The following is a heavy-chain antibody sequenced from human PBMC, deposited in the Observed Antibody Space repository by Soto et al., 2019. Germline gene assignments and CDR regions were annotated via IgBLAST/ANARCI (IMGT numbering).Heavy chain of an antibody. D-gene: IGHD3-10*01. Sequence: SETLSLTCAVYGGSFSGYYWSWIRQPPGKGLEWIGEINHSGSTNYNPSLKSRVTTSVDTSKNQFSLKLSSVTAADTAVYYCARVSRKSITMVRGPYYYYYVMDFWGQGTTVTVSS. J-gene: IGHJ6*02. V-gene: IGHV4-34*01. CDR3: ARVSRKSITMVRGPYYYYYVMDF. CDR2: INHSGST. CDR1: GGSFSGYY.